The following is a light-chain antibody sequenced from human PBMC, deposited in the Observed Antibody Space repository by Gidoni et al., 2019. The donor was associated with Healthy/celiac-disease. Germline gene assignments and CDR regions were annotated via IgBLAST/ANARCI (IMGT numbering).Light chain of an antibody. CDR1: QSVSSN. J-gene: IGKJ1*01. CDR3: QQYNNWPPT. CDR2: GAS. V-gene: IGKV3-15*01. Sequence: EIVLTQSPATLSVPPGERATLSCRASQSVSSNLAWYQQKPGQAPRLLIYGASTRATGIPARFNGSGSGTEFTLTISSLQSEDFAVYYCQQYNNWPPTLGQGTKVEIK.